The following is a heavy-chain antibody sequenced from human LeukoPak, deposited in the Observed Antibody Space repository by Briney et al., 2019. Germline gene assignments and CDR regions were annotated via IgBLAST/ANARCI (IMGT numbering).Heavy chain of an antibody. CDR2: ISYDGSDK. CDR1: GFTFSSYG. J-gene: IGHJ4*02. D-gene: IGHD6-13*01. Sequence: PGGSLRLSCAASGFTFSSYGMHWVRQAPREGLEWVAVISYDGSDKDYADSVKGRFTISRDDSKNTLYLQMNSLRAEDTAVYFCAKDTSSWLFDCYDYWGQGTLVTVSS. V-gene: IGHV3-30*18. CDR3: AKDTSSWLFDCYDY.